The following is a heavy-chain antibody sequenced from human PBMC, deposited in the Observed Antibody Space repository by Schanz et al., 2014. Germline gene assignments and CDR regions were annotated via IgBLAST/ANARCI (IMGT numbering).Heavy chain of an antibody. J-gene: IGHJ4*02. D-gene: IGHD3-3*01. V-gene: IGHV3-48*01. Sequence: EVQLAESGGGLVQPGGSLRLSCAASGFTFSDAWMSWVRQAPGKGLEWVSYVSRSTPDIYYADSVKGRFTMSRDNAKNSVFLQMNSLRAEDTAVYYCVRDSFFAFDYWGQGTLVTVSS. CDR2: VSRSTPDI. CDR3: VRDSFFAFDY. CDR1: GFTFSDAW.